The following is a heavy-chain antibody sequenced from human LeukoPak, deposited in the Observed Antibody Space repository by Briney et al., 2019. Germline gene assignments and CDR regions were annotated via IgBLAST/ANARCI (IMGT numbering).Heavy chain of an antibody. J-gene: IGHJ6*02. CDR1: GGSISNYY. D-gene: IGHD4-17*01. Sequence: PSETLSLTCTVSGGSISNYYWSWLRQPAGKALEWIGHIFTSGNTNYNPSLKSRVTMSVDTSKNQFSLKLSSVTAADTAVYYCARHGYGYGDYVNYYGMDVWGQGTTVTVSS. CDR3: ARHGYGYGDYVNYYGMDV. CDR2: IFTSGNT. V-gene: IGHV4-4*07.